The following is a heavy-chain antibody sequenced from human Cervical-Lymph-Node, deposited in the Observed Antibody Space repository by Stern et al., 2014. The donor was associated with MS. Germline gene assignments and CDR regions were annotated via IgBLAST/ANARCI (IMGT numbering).Heavy chain of an antibody. CDR3: ARHQGGIAAN. V-gene: IGHV1-69*01. CDR2: IISMFGSA. CDR1: GGSFSSFD. D-gene: IGHD6-13*01. J-gene: IGHJ4*02. Sequence: QVQLVQSGAEVKKPESSVKVSCKASGGSFSSFDISWVRQAPGQGLEWLGGIISMFGSATYAQNLQGRVTFTADESTSTVYMELSSLKSEDTAVYYCARHQGGIAANWGQGTLVTVSS.